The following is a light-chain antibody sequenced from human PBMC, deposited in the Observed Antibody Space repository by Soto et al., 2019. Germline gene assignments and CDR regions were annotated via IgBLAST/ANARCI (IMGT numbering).Light chain of an antibody. CDR3: ISYGGGNNPYV. J-gene: IGLJ1*01. CDR1: SSDVGGYNY. Sequence: QSVLTQPPSASGSPGQSVTISCTGSSSDVGGYNYVSWYQQHPGKAPKLIIYEVSKRPSGVPDRFSGSKSGNTASLTVSGLQAEDEADYYCISYGGGNNPYVSGTGTKVTVL. V-gene: IGLV2-8*01. CDR2: EVS.